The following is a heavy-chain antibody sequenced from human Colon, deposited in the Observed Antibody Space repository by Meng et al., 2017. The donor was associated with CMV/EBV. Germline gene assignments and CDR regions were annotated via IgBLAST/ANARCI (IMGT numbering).Heavy chain of an antibody. Sequence: GGSLRLSCEASGFSFSNHGMHWVRQAPGKGLEWVTLIWYDGSLKFYSESVRGRFTISRDNPKNTLYLQMDSLRAEDTAVYYCAKRGEEYYHDSSGYYWYFDVWGRGTLVTVSS. D-gene: IGHD3-22*01. CDR3: AKRGEEYYHDSSGYYWYFDV. CDR1: GFSFSNHG. CDR2: IWYDGSLK. V-gene: IGHV3-33*06. J-gene: IGHJ2*01.